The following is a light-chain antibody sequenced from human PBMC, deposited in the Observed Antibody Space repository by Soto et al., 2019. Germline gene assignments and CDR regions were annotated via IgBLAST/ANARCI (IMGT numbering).Light chain of an antibody. CDR3: QHYDNWPRT. J-gene: IGKJ1*01. Sequence: EIVLTQSPATLSLSPGERATLSCRASQNMRSNLAWYQQKPGQAPRLLIYGAYTRATGIPARFSGSGSGTEFTLTITSLQSEDFAVYYCQHYDNWPRTFGQGTKVEIK. V-gene: IGKV3-15*01. CDR1: QNMRSN. CDR2: GAY.